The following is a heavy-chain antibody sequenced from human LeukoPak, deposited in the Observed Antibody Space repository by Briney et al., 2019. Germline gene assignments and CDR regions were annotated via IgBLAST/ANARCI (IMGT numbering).Heavy chain of an antibody. J-gene: IGHJ6*02. CDR2: IYYSGST. Sequence: ASETLSLTCTVSGGSISSSSYYWGWIRQPPGKGLEWIGSIYYSGSTYYNPSLKSRVTISVDTSKNQFSLKLSSVTAADTAVYYCARLTMVAHLRYYGMDVWGQGTTVTVSS. D-gene: IGHD3-10*01. CDR3: ARLTMVAHLRYYGMDV. CDR1: GGSISSSSYY. V-gene: IGHV4-39*07.